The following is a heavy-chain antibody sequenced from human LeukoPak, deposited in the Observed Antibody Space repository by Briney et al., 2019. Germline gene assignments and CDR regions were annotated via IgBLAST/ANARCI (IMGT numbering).Heavy chain of an antibody. V-gene: IGHV4-34*01. J-gene: IGHJ4*02. CDR2: INHSGST. CDR3: ARGDSGSYYYPFDY. D-gene: IGHD1-26*01. Sequence: SETLSLTCAVYGGSFSGYYWSWIRQPPGKGLEWIGEINHSGSTNYNPSLKSRVTISVDTSKNQLSLKLSSVTAADTAVYYCARGDSGSYYYPFDYWGQGTLVTVSS. CDR1: GGSFSGYY.